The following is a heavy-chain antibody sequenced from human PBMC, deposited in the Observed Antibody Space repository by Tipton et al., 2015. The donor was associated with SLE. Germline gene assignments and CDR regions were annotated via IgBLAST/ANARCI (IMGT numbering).Heavy chain of an antibody. CDR2: IYSSGST. CDR3: ARENSRKGFDI. Sequence: TLSLTCTVSGVSISNFYWSWIRQPAGKGLEWIGRIYSSGSTNYNPSLKSRVTMSVDTSQNQFSLKLSSVTAADTAVYYCARENSRKGFDIWGQGTMVTVSS. CDR1: GVSISNFY. V-gene: IGHV4-4*07. J-gene: IGHJ3*02. D-gene: IGHD1/OR15-1a*01.